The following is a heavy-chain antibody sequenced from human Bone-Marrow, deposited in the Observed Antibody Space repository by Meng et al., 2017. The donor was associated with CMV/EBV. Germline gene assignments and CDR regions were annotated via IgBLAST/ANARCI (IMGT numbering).Heavy chain of an antibody. J-gene: IGHJ5*02. CDR2: ISSSGTTI. Sequence: GGSLRLSCAASGFAFSTYAMSWVRQAPGKGLEWVSYISSSGTTIYYADSVKGRFTISRDNAKNSLYLQMNSLRAEDTAVYYCARAAGWFDPWGQGTLVTVSS. V-gene: IGHV3-11*01. CDR1: GFAFSTYA. CDR3: ARAAGWFDP.